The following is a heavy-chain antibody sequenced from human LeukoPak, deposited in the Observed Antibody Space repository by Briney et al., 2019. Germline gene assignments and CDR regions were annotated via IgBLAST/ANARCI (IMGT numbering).Heavy chain of an antibody. CDR3: AIAYESGSFYRAFAY. CDR2: ISGDSDNR. J-gene: IGHJ4*02. Sequence: GGSLRLSCAASGFNVAAYAMYWVRQLPGESLEWVSLISGDSDNRYSAASVKGRFTISRDNSKNSLYLQMNSLTTEDTALYYCAIAYESGSFYRAFAYWGQGALVTVSS. CDR1: GFNVAAYA. V-gene: IGHV3-43*02. D-gene: IGHD3-10*01.